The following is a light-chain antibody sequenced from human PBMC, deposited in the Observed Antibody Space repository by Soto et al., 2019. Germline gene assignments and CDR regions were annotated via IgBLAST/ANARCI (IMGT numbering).Light chain of an antibody. CDR2: GNS. CDR3: QSYDSSLSGWRV. CDR1: SSNIGAGYD. Sequence: QAVVTQSPSVSGAPGQRVTISCTGSSSNIGAGYDVHWYQQLPGTAPKLLIYGNSNRPSGVPDRFSGSKSGTSASLAITGLQAEDEADYYGQSYDSSLSGWRVFGGGTKLTVL. J-gene: IGLJ2*01. V-gene: IGLV1-40*01.